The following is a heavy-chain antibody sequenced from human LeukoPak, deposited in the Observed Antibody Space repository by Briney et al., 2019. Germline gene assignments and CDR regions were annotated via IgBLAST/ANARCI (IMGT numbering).Heavy chain of an antibody. J-gene: IGHJ5*01. Sequence: ASVKVSCKASGYTFTSYFIHWVRQAPGQGLGWMGIINPSGRTTSYAQKFQGRVTMTRDTSTSTVNMELSSLRSEDTAVYYCARGESSTKFGFWGQGTLVTVSS. CDR3: ARGESSTKFGF. V-gene: IGHV1-46*01. D-gene: IGHD6-13*01. CDR1: GYTFTSYF. CDR2: INPSGRTT.